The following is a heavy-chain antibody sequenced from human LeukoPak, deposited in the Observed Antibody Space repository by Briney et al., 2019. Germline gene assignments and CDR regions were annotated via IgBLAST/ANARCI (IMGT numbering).Heavy chain of an antibody. D-gene: IGHD2-2*02. CDR1: GGSFSGYY. CDR2: INHSGST. Sequence: PSETLSLTCAVYGGSFSGYYWSWIRQPPGKGLEWIGEINHSGSTNYNPSLKSRVTISVDTSKNQFSPKLSSVTAADTAVYYCARGGIVVVPAARPFDYWGQGTLVTVSS. CDR3: ARGGIVVVPAARPFDY. J-gene: IGHJ4*02. V-gene: IGHV4-34*01.